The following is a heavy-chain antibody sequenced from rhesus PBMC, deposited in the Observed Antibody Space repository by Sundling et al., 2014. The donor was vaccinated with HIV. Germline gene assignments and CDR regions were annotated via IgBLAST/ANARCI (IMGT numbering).Heavy chain of an antibody. Sequence: EVKLVESGGALVQPGGSLRLSCVASGFTFSDHYIDWVRQAPGKGLEWVSSISTGSDSLTLYPDSVQGRFTISRDSAKNAVYLQMNDLRAEDTAVYYCARHDPHNWNYGFDSWGQGVLVTVSS. CDR1: GFTFSDHY. CDR3: ARHDPHNWNYGFDS. J-gene: IGHJ4*01. D-gene: IGHD1-26*01. CDR2: ISTGSDSLT. V-gene: IGHV3-110*02.